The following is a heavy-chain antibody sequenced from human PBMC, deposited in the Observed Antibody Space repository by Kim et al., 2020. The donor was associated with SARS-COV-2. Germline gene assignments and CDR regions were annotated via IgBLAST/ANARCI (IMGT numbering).Heavy chain of an antibody. Sequence: GESLKISCKGSGYSFTSYWISWVRQMPGKGLEWMGRIDPSDSYTNYSPSFQGHVTISADKSISTAYLQWSSLKASDTAMYYCARAPPVLLWFGETKPAMYFDLWGRGTLVTVSS. CDR3: ARAPPVLLWFGETKPAMYFDL. CDR2: IDPSDSYT. CDR1: GYSFTSYW. J-gene: IGHJ2*01. D-gene: IGHD3-10*01. V-gene: IGHV5-10-1*01.